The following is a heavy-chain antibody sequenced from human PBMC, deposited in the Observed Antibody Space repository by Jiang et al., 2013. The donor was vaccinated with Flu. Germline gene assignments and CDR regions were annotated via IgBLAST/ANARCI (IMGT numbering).Heavy chain of an antibody. J-gene: IGHJ4*02. CDR3: ARQRGDEDSSWSEFDY. V-gene: IGHV4-39*07. D-gene: IGHD6-13*01. CDR1: GGSISSSSYY. Sequence: GPGLVKPSETLSLTCTVSGGSISSSSYYWGWIRQPPGKGLEWIGSIYYSGSTYYNPSLKSRVTISVDTSKNQFSLKLSSVTAADTAVYYCARQRGDEDSSWSEFDYVGPGNPGHRLL. CDR2: IYYSGST.